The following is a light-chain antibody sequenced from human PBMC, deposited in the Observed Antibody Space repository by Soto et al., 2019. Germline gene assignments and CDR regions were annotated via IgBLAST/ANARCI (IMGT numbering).Light chain of an antibody. V-gene: IGLV2-8*01. CDR2: EVY. J-gene: IGLJ1*01. Sequence: QSVLTQPPSASGSPAQSVTISCTGTSSDIGGYNFVSWYQQHPGKAPKLIIYEVYKRPSGVPDRFSGSKSGNTASLTVSGLQAEDEADYYCSSHGGSNHPHAFGTGTKLTVL. CDR1: SSDIGGYNF. CDR3: SSHGGSNHPHA.